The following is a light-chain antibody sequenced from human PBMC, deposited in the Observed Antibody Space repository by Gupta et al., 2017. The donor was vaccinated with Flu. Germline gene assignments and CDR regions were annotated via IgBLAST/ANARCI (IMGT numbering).Light chain of an antibody. CDR1: QSINNW. V-gene: IGKV1-5*03. CDR2: KAS. J-gene: IGKJ4*01. Sequence: DIHMTQSPSTLSASVGDRVTITCRASQSINNWLAWYQKKPGRAPKLLIYKASNLKSGVPSRFSGSESGTEFTLTINSLQPDDFATYYCQQHLSYPLTFGGGTKIQIK. CDR3: QQHLSYPLT.